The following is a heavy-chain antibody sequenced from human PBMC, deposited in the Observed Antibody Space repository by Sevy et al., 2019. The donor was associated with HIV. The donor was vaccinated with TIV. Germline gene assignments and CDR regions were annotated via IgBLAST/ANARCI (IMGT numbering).Heavy chain of an antibody. CDR2: VYHTGST. CDR1: GYSISRGHH. J-gene: IGHJ4*02. Sequence: SETLSLICSVSGYSISRGHHWGWIRQPPGKGLEWIGSVYHTGSTYYNPSLKSRVSISVDMSKNQFSLKLRSVTAADTAVYYCARARPSSLYYSGSGSYYLDYWGQGTLVTVSS. V-gene: IGHV4-38-2*02. CDR3: ARARPSSLYYSGSGSYYLDY. D-gene: IGHD3-10*01.